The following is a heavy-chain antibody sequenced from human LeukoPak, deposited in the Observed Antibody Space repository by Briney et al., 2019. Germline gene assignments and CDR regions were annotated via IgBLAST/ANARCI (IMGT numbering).Heavy chain of an antibody. CDR2: ISGSGGST. Sequence: GGSLRLSCAASGFTFSSYAMSWVRQAPGKGLEWVSAISGSGGSTYYADSVKGRFTISRDNSKNTLYLQMNSRRAEDTAVYYCAKESGYYGSGSYYSAGFFDYWGRGTLVTVSS. V-gene: IGHV3-23*01. CDR1: GFTFSSYA. CDR3: AKESGYYGSGSYYSAGFFDY. J-gene: IGHJ4*02. D-gene: IGHD3-10*01.